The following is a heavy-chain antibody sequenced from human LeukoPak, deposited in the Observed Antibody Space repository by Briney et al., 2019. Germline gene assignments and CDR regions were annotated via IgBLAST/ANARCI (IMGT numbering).Heavy chain of an antibody. V-gene: IGHV3-21*01. D-gene: IGHD3-22*01. J-gene: IGHJ4*02. CDR2: ISGDSSDI. Sequence: KSGGSLRLSCATSGFTFKNYAMNWVRQAPGKGLEWVSSISGDSSDIYYADSVMGRSTISRDNAKNSVYLQINSLRAEDTAIYYCARRGYSDSSGYDYWGQGTLVTVSS. CDR3: ARRGYSDSSGYDY. CDR1: GFTFKNYA.